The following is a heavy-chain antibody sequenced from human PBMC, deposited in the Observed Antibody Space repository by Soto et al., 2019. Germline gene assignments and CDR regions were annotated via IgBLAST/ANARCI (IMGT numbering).Heavy chain of an antibody. CDR1: GFTFSSYS. CDR3: ARDWAVTGAYYYYYMDV. D-gene: IGHD3-10*01. V-gene: IGHV3-48*01. J-gene: IGHJ6*03. Sequence: ESGGGLVQPGGSLRLSCAASGFTFSSYSMNWVRQAPGKGLEWVSYISSSSSTIYYADSVKGRFTISRDNAKNSLYLQMNSLRAEDTAVYYCARDWAVTGAYYYYYMDVWGKGTTVTVSS. CDR2: ISSSSSTI.